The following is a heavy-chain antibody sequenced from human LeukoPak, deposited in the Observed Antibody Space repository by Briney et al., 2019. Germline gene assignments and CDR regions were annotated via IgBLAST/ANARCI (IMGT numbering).Heavy chain of an antibody. J-gene: IGHJ4*02. CDR3: ASRKLGNDY. CDR1: GGSITSSSYY. D-gene: IGHD7-27*01. V-gene: IGHV4-39*07. CDR2: IYVRGST. Sequence: SETLSLTCTVSGGSITSSSYYCGWIRQPPGKGLEWIGSIYVRGSTYHNPSPKSRVTISVDTSKHQLSLKLSSVTAADTAVYYCASRKLGNDYWGQGTLVTVSS.